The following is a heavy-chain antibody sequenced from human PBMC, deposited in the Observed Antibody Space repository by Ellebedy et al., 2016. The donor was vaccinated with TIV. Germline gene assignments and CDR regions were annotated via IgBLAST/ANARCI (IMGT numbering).Heavy chain of an antibody. V-gene: IGHV1-18*04. D-gene: IGHD2-2*01. J-gene: IGHJ4*02. CDR2: ISAYNGNT. CDR1: GYPFPNYG. CDR3: ARDVPADAAALLDY. Sequence: AASVKVSCKASGYPFPNYGVSWARQAPGQGLEWVGWISAYNGNTKYGQKFQGRISLTTDTSMGTAYKELRSLRSDDTGVYFCARDVPADAAALLDYWGQGTRVTVSS.